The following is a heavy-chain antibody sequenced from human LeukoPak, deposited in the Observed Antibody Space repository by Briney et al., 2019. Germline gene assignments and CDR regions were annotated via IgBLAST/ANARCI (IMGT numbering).Heavy chain of an antibody. CDR2: ISGNGDST. D-gene: IGHD6-19*01. V-gene: IGHV3-23*01. CDR3: AKRSRSSGRYLFES. Sequence: GGSLRLSCAASGFTFSSYAMSWVRQAPGKGLEWVSVISGNGDSTYYADSVEGRFTISRDNSKNTLYLQMNSLRAEDTAVYYCAKRSRSSGRYLFESWGQGTLVTVSS. J-gene: IGHJ4*02. CDR1: GFTFSSYA.